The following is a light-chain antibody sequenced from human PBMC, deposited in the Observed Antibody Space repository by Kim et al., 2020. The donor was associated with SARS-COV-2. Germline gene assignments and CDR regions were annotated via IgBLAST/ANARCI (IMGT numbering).Light chain of an antibody. J-gene: IGLJ1*01. CDR2: DVS. V-gene: IGLV2-14*03. CDR1: SSDVGGYNY. Sequence: PGQSITISCTGTSSDVGGYNYVSWYQQHPGKAPKLMLYDVSNRPSGVSNRFSGSKSGSTASLPISGLQAEDEADYYCSSYTSSSTVFGTGTKVTVL. CDR3: SSYTSSSTV.